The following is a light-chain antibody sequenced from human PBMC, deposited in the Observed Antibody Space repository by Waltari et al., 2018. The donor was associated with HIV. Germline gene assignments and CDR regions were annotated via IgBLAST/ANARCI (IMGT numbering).Light chain of an antibody. J-gene: IGLJ2*01. CDR2: NNN. V-gene: IGLV1-44*01. CDR1: SSNIGSNT. CDR3: AAWDDSLNGVI. Sequence: QSVLTQPPSAYGTPGKRVTISCSGSSSNIGSNTVNWYQQLPGTAPKLLIYNNNQRPSGVPDRFSGSKSGTSASLAISGLQSEDEADYYCAAWDDSLNGVIFGGGTKLTVL.